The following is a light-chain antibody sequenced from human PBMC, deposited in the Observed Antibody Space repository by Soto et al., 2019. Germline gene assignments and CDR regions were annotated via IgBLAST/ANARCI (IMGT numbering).Light chain of an antibody. J-gene: IGKJ3*01. CDR1: HGISSY. V-gene: IGKV1-8*01. Sequence: AIRMTQSPSSFSASTGDRVTITCRASHGISSYLAWYQQKPGKAPKLLIYAASTLQSGVPSRFSGSGSGTDFTLTISCLQSEDFATYYCQQYYSYPLFTFGPGTKVDIK. CDR2: AAS. CDR3: QQYYSYPLFT.